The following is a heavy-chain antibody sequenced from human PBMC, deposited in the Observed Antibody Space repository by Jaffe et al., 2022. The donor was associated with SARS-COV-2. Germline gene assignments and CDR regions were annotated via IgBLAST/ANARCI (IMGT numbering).Heavy chain of an antibody. Sequence: EVQLVESGGGLVKPGGSLRLSCAASGFTFSSYSMNWVRQAPGKGLEWVSSISSSSSYIYYADSVKGRFTISRDNAKNSLYLQMNSLRAEDTAVYYCATSYYDILTGYYPYYYYYGMDVWGQGTTVTVSS. CDR2: ISSSSSYI. CDR1: GFTFSSYS. CDR3: ATSYYDILTGYYPYYYYYGMDV. D-gene: IGHD3-9*01. V-gene: IGHV3-21*01. J-gene: IGHJ6*02.